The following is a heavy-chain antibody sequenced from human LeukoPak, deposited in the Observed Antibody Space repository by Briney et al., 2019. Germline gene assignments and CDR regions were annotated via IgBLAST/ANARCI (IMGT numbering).Heavy chain of an antibody. CDR2: IYYSGSI. Sequence: SETLSLTCTVSGASISTFYWSWIRQSPGKGLEWIGYIYYSGSINYNPSLKSRVTISVDTSKNQFSLKRSSVTAADTAVYYCARDSPPFYYGSGGMDVWGQGTTVTVSS. CDR3: ARDSPPFYYGSGGMDV. CDR1: GASISTFY. V-gene: IGHV4-59*01. J-gene: IGHJ6*02. D-gene: IGHD3-10*01.